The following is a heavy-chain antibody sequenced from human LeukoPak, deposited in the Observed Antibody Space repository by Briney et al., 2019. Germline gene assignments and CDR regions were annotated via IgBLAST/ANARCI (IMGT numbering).Heavy chain of an antibody. CDR3: ARDSCSSTSCKGFDP. CDR1: GYTFTGYY. Sequence: GSSVKVSCKASGYTFTGYYMHWVRQAPGQGLEWMGWINPNSGGTNYAQKFQGRVTMTRDTSISTAYMELSRLRSDDTAVYYCARDSCSSTSCKGFDPWGQGTLVTVSS. J-gene: IGHJ5*02. V-gene: IGHV1-2*02. CDR2: INPNSGGT. D-gene: IGHD2-2*01.